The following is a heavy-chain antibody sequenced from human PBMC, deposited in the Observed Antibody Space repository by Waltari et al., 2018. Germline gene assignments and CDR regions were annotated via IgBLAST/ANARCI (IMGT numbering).Heavy chain of an antibody. Sequence: QLQLQESGPGLVKPSETLSLTCTVSGGSISSSSYYWGWIRQPPGKGLEWIGSIYYSGSTYYNPSLKSRVTISVDTSKNQFSLKLSSVTAADTAVYYCARQVAVAGYYYYYMDVWGKGTTVTVSS. CDR3: ARQVAVAGYYYYYMDV. D-gene: IGHD6-19*01. CDR2: IYYSGST. J-gene: IGHJ6*03. V-gene: IGHV4-39*01. CDR1: GGSISSSSYY.